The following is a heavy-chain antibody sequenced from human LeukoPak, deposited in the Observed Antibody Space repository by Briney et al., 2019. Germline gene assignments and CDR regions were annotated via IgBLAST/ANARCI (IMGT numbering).Heavy chain of an antibody. D-gene: IGHD5-18*01. J-gene: IGHJ6*03. CDR3: AKDPRGGYSPYYYYYYYMDV. CDR2: IRYDGSNK. V-gene: IGHV3-30*02. CDR1: GFTFSSYG. Sequence: AGGSLRLSCAASGFTFSSYGMHWVRQAPGKGLEWVAFIRYDGSNKYYADSVKGRFTISRDNSKNTLYLQMNSLRAEDAAVYYCAKDPRGGYSPYYYYYYYMDVWGKGTTVTVSS.